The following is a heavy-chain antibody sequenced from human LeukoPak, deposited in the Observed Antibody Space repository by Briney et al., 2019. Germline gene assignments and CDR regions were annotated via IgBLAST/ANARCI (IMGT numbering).Heavy chain of an antibody. CDR3: AKQSYGDWDFDL. Sequence: GESLKISCKGSGYSFTTYWIGWVRQMPGKGLEWMGTMYPGDSDNRYSPSFQGQVTISVDKSINTAHLQWSSLKASDTAMYYCAKQSYGDWDFDLWGRGTLVTVSS. CDR2: MYPGDSDN. V-gene: IGHV5-51*01. CDR1: GYSFTTYW. J-gene: IGHJ2*01. D-gene: IGHD3-10*01.